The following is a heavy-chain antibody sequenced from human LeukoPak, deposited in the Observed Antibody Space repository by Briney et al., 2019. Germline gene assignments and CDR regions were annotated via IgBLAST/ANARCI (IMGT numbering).Heavy chain of an antibody. Sequence: GGSLRPSCAVSEFTVSSTYMSWVRQAPGKGLEWVSLMYSFGNTYYADSVKGRFTISRDNSKNTLYLQMNSLRAEDTAVYYCAKERWWFDYWGQGTLVTVSS. CDR3: AKERWWFDY. D-gene: IGHD2-15*01. CDR2: MYSFGNT. CDR1: EFTVSSTY. J-gene: IGHJ4*02. V-gene: IGHV3-53*01.